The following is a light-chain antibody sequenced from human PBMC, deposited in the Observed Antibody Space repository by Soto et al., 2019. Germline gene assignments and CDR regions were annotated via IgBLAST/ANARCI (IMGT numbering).Light chain of an antibody. J-gene: IGLJ1*01. CDR3: QSYDDSLSAFV. CDR1: SSNIGAIYG. Sequence: HSVLTQPPSVSGAPGQRVTISCTGSSSNIGAIYGVHWYQQLPGTAPKLLIYVNTNRPSGVPDRFSASKSGTSASLAITGLQAEDEADYYCQSYDDSLSAFVFGTGTKVTVL. CDR2: VNT. V-gene: IGLV1-40*01.